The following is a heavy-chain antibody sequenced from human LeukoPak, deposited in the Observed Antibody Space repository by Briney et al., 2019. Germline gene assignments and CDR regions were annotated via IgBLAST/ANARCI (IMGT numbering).Heavy chain of an antibody. Sequence: GGSLRLSCATSGFTFSNFWMSWVRQAPGRGLEWVANIYPEGNEKYHVESVKGRFTISRDNTRDLLFLQMNGLRVEDTAVYYCARGDDFSGDHWGQGTLVTVSS. CDR1: GFTFSNFW. J-gene: IGHJ4*02. CDR2: IYPEGNEK. V-gene: IGHV3-7*04. CDR3: ARGDDFSGDH. D-gene: IGHD1-1*01.